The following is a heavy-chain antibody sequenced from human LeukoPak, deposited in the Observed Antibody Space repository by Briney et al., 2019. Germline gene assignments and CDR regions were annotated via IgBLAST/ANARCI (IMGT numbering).Heavy chain of an antibody. CDR3: ARANYDSSGYRRYYNYYGMDV. CDR1: GVSISSGSYY. J-gene: IGHJ6*01. Sequence: SGTLSLTCTVSGVSISSGSYYWGWIRQPPGKGLEWIGSVDYSGSTYYNPSLKSRVTISGDTSKSQFSLKLSSVTAADTAVYYCARANYDSSGYRRYYNYYGMDVWGQGTTVTVSS. D-gene: IGHD3-22*01. CDR2: VDYSGST. V-gene: IGHV4-39*07.